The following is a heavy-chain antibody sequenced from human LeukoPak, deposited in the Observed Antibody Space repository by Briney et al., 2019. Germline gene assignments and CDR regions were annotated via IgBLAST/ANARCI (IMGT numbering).Heavy chain of an antibody. CDR3: ARLANYDFWSGYYIGHSDNWFDP. Sequence: PSETLSLTCAVYGGSFSGYYWSWIRQPPGKGLEWIGEINHSGSTNYNPSLKSRVTISVDTSKNQFSLKLSSVTAADTAVYYCARLANYDFWSGYYIGHSDNWFDPWGQGTLVTVSS. CDR2: INHSGST. D-gene: IGHD3-3*01. J-gene: IGHJ5*02. CDR1: GGSFSGYY. V-gene: IGHV4-34*01.